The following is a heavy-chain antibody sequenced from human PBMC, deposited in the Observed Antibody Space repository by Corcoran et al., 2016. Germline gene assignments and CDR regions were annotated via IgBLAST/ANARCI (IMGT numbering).Heavy chain of an antibody. J-gene: IGHJ6*02. CDR2: ISYDGSNK. CDR3: AKEYSSSWTPYYYGMDV. V-gene: IGHV3-30*18. D-gene: IGHD6-13*01. Sequence: QVQLVESGGGVVQPGRSLRLSCAASGFTFSSYGMHWVRQAPGKGLEWVAVISYDGSNKYYADSVKGRFTISRDNSKNTLYLQMNSLRAEDTAGYYCAKEYSSSWTPYYYGMDVWGQGTTVTVSS. CDR1: GFTFSSYG.